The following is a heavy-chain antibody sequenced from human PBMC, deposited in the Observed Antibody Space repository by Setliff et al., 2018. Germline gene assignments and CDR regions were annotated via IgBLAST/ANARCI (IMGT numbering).Heavy chain of an antibody. J-gene: IGHJ6*04. V-gene: IGHV3-48*03. Sequence: GGSLRLSCSGSGFNFSNYEINWVRQAPGKGLEWISYISSIGRLIHYADSVKGRFTVFRGIAGNSVHLQMNNLRVDDAAIYYCASPPIRQYNYYMDVWGKGTTVTVSS. D-gene: IGHD1-20*01. CDR3: ASPPIRQYNYYMDV. CDR2: ISSIGRLI. CDR1: GFNFSNYE.